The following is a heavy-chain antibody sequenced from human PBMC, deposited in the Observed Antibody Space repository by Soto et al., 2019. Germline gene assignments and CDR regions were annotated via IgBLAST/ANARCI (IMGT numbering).Heavy chain of an antibody. CDR3: AKDRYSSGW. J-gene: IGHJ4*02. CDR1: GLNIISYG. D-gene: IGHD6-19*01. Sequence: PGLPMRVSRTAAGLNIISYGRSWVRQAPGKGLEWVSAISGSGGSTYYADSVKGRFTISRDNSKNTLYLQMNSLRAEDTAVYYCAKDRYSSGWWGQGTLVTVSS. V-gene: IGHV3-23*01. CDR2: ISGSGGST.